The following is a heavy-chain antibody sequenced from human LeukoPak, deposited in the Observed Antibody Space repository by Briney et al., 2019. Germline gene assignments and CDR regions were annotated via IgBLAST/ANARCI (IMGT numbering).Heavy chain of an antibody. CDR2: IYYSGST. V-gene: IGHV4-39*01. D-gene: IGHD5-24*01. Sequence: SETLSLTCTVSGGSISSSSYYWGWIRQPPGKGLEWIGSIYYSGSTYYNPSLKSRVTISVDTSKNQFSLKLSSVTAADTAAYYCARLPATIPYFDYWGQGTLVTVSS. CDR3: ARLPATIPYFDY. CDR1: GGSISSSSYY. J-gene: IGHJ4*02.